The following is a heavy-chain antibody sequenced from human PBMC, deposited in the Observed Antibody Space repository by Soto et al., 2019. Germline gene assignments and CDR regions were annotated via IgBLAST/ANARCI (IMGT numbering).Heavy chain of an antibody. J-gene: IGHJ5*02. Sequence: SETLSLTCAVSGYSISSGYYWGWLRQPPGKGLEWLGSIYHGGSTYYNPSLNSRVTLSIDMTNNHVSLILTSVTAADTAVYYCARVGPWVPYYYDSSPYTFENWFDPWGQGTLVTVSS. D-gene: IGHD3-22*01. CDR2: IYHGGST. CDR3: ARVGPWVPYYYDSSPYTFENWFDP. CDR1: GYSISSGYY. V-gene: IGHV4-38-2*01.